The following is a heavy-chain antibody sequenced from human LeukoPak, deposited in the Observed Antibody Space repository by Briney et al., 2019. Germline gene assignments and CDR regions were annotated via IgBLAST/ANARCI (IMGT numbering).Heavy chain of an antibody. CDR2: ISGSGGST. D-gene: IGHD6-13*01. V-gene: IGHV3-23*01. CDR1: GFIFSSYA. CDR3: AKSGDSSSWYFDY. J-gene: IGHJ4*02. Sequence: GGSLRLSCAASGFIFSSYAMSWVRQAPGKGLEWVSAISGSGGSTYYADSVKGRFTISRDNSKNTLYLQMNSLRAVDTAVYYCAKSGDSSSWYFDYWGQGTLVAVSS.